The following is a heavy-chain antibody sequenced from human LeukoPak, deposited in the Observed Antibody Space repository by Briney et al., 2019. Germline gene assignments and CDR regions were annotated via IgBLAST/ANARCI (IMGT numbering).Heavy chain of an antibody. Sequence: PSETLSLTCTVSGGSISSSSYYWGWIRQPPGKGLEWIGSIYYSGSTYYNPSLKSRVTISVDTSKNQFSLKLSSVTAADTAVYYCAKHMTTVTTSFDYWGQGTLVTVSS. CDR1: GGSISSSSYY. V-gene: IGHV4-39*01. CDR2: IYYSGST. CDR3: AKHMTTVTTSFDY. J-gene: IGHJ4*02. D-gene: IGHD4-17*01.